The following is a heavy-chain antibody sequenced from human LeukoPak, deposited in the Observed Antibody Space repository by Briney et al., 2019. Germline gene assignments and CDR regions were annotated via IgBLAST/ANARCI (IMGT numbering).Heavy chain of an antibody. V-gene: IGHV3-30-3*01. CDR1: GFTFSSYA. CDR3: ARDSLPPYSSGWYHYFDY. CDR2: ISYDGSSK. D-gene: IGHD6-19*01. Sequence: GGSLRLSCAASGFTFSSYALHWVRQAPGKGLEWVAVISYDGSSKYYADSVKGRFTISRDNSKNTLYLQMNSLRAEDTVMYYCARDSLPPYSSGWYHYFDYWGQGTLVTVSS. J-gene: IGHJ4*02.